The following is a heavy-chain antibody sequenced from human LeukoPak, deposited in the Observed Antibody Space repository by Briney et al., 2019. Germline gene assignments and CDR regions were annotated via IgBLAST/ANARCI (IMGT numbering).Heavy chain of an antibody. V-gene: IGHV1-18*01. D-gene: IGHD1-7*01. Sequence: ASVKVSCKASGYTFTSYGISWVRQAPGQGLELMGWISAYNGNTNYAQKLQGRVTMTTDTSTSTAYMGLRSLRSDDTAVYYCARVYGITGTTARLEPFDYWGQGTLVTVSS. CDR1: GYTFTSYG. CDR2: ISAYNGNT. J-gene: IGHJ4*02. CDR3: ARVYGITGTTARLEPFDY.